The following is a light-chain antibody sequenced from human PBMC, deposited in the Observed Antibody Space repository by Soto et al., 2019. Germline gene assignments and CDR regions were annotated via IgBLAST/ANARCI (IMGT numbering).Light chain of an antibody. V-gene: IGKV3-11*01. CDR3: QQRSNWLT. J-gene: IGKJ4*01. CDR1: QSVGSF. Sequence: EIVLTQSPATLSLSPGERATLSCRASQSVGSFLAWYLQKPGQAPRLLIYDASNRATGIPVRFSGSGSGTDFTLTISSLEPEDFAVYYCQQRSNWLTFGGGTKVEIK. CDR2: DAS.